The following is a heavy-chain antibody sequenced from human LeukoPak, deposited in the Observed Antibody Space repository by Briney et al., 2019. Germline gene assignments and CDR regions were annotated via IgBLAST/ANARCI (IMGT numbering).Heavy chain of an antibody. D-gene: IGHD6-13*01. J-gene: IGHJ6*02. CDR2: IYYSGST. Sequence: SETLSLTCTVSGGSISSYYWSWIRQPPGKGLEWIGYIYYSGSTNYNPSLKSRVTISVDTSKNQFSLKLSSVTAADTAVYYCARDRSQPWYPYYYYYGMDVWGQGTTVTVSS. CDR3: ARDRSQPWYPYYYYYGMDV. CDR1: GGSISSYY. V-gene: IGHV4-59*01.